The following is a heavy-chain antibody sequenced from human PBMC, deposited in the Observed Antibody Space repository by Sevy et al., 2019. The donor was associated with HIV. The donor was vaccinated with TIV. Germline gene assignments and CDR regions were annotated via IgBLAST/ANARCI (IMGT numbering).Heavy chain of an antibody. D-gene: IGHD2-2*01. J-gene: IGHJ4*02. Sequence: GSVKVSCKASGYTFTNYGINWVRQAPRQGLERMGWISAYNRNTKYAQKLQGRVTMTTDRSTSIAYMELRSLRSADTAVYYCARTYCSSSSCQEGFDYWGQGTLVHVSS. CDR2: ISAYNRNT. CDR1: GYTFTNYG. V-gene: IGHV1-18*01. CDR3: ARTYCSSSSCQEGFDY.